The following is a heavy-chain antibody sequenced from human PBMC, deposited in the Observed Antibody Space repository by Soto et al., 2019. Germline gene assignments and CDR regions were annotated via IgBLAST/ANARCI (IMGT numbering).Heavy chain of an antibody. V-gene: IGHV3-30*18. CDR1: GFTFSSYG. CDR2: ISYDGSNK. J-gene: IGHJ4*02. CDR3: AKGSQEIGH. Sequence: QVQLVESGGGVVQPGRSLRLSCAASGFTFSSYGMHWVRQAPGKGLEWVAVISYDGSNKYYADSVKGRFTISRDNSKNTLYLQMNSLRAEDTAVYYCAKGSQEIGHWGQGTLVTVSS. D-gene: IGHD3-10*01.